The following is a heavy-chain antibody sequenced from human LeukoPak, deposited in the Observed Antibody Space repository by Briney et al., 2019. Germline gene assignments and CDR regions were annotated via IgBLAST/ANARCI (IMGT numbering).Heavy chain of an antibody. CDR1: GFSLSTSGGG. J-gene: IGHJ4*02. D-gene: IGHD6-13*01. V-gene: IGHV2-5*01. CDR3: AHTLVADGIFDY. Sequence: SGPTLVNPTQTLTLTCTFSGFSLSTSGGGVGWIRQHPGKALEWLALIYLNDDKRYSPSLKSRLTITTQTSKNQVVLTMTNMDPVDTATYYCAHTLVADGIFDYWGQETPVTVSS. CDR2: IYLNDDK.